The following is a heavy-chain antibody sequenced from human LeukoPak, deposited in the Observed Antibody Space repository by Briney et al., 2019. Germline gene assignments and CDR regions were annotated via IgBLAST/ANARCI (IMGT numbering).Heavy chain of an antibody. D-gene: IGHD5-12*01. CDR3: AKDGGYSGYAGYFDY. J-gene: IGHJ4*02. Sequence: PGGSLRLSCAASGFTVSSNYMSWVRQAPGKGLEWVSVIYSGGSTYYADSVKGRFTISRDNSKNTLYLQMNSLRAEDTAVYYCAKDGGYSGYAGYFDYWGQGTLVTVSS. V-gene: IGHV3-53*01. CDR1: GFTVSSNY. CDR2: IYSGGST.